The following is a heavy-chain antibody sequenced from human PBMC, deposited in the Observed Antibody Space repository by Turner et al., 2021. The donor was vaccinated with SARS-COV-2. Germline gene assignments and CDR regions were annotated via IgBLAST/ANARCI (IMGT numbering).Heavy chain of an antibody. V-gene: IGHV4-31*03. J-gene: IGHJ4*02. Sequence: HVHLQVSGPRLLRPSETLSLPCSVTGDAIRDTPYFWSWIRQQPGKALEWVGYTYYSGSAKYKSSLKSRASISVDTSKNVISLNLRSVTAADTAVYYCARDASRSPPDYWGQGTLVIVSS. CDR1: GDAIRDTPYF. CDR2: TYYSGSA. CDR3: ARDASRSPPDY.